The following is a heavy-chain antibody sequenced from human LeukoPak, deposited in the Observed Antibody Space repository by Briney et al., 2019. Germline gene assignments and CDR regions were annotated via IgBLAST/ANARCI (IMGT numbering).Heavy chain of an antibody. CDR1: GFTFSSYS. CDR2: ISSSSSYI. CDR3: ARDLYLWSCSSTSCYENWFDP. D-gene: IGHD2-2*01. Sequence: GGSLRLSCAASGFTFSSYSMNWVRQAPGKGLEWVSSISSSSSYIYYADSVKGRFTISRDNAKNSLYLQMNSLRAEDTAVYYCARDLYLWSCSSTSCYENWFDPWGQGTLVTVSS. J-gene: IGHJ5*02. V-gene: IGHV3-21*01.